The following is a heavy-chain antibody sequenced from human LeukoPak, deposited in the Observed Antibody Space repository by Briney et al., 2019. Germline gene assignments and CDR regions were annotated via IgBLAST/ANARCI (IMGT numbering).Heavy chain of an antibody. D-gene: IGHD3-22*01. Sequence: GGSLRLSCAASGFTVSSNYMSWVRQAPGKGLEWVSVIYSGGSTYYADSVKGRFTISRDNSKNTLYLQMNSLRAEDSVVYYCARMGLYYYDSSGYYYTGYFDYWGQGTLVTVSS. V-gene: IGHV3-53*01. J-gene: IGHJ4*02. CDR3: ARMGLYYYDSSGYYYTGYFDY. CDR2: IYSGGST. CDR1: GFTVSSNY.